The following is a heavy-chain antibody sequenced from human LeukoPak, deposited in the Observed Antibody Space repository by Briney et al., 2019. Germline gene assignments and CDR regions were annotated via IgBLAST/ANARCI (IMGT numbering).Heavy chain of an antibody. Sequence: GASVKVSCKASGYTFTSYGISWVRQAPGQGLEWMGWISAYNGNINYAQKLQGRVTMTTDTSTSTAYMELRSLRSDDTAVYYCARDSGGDLMPAAMSYYYYGMDVWGKGTTVTVSS. V-gene: IGHV1-18*04. D-gene: IGHD2-2*01. CDR3: ARDSGGDLMPAAMSYYYYGMDV. CDR1: GYTFTSYG. J-gene: IGHJ6*04. CDR2: ISAYNGNI.